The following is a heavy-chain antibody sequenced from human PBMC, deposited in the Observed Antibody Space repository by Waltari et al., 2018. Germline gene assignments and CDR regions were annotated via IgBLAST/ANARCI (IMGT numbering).Heavy chain of an antibody. D-gene: IGHD3-9*01. CDR3: ARRPYDISTGGFDY. CDR2: FYYGGT. CDR1: GDSISLNSYY. J-gene: IGHJ4*02. Sequence: QVQLQESGPGLVNPSETLSLSCTVAGDSISLNSYYWGWIRQPPGKGLDWIGSFYYGGTNYNPSLKSRVTISADTSKNRFSLKLNSVTATDTAVYYCARRPYDISTGGFDYWGQGILVTVSA. V-gene: IGHV4-39*02.